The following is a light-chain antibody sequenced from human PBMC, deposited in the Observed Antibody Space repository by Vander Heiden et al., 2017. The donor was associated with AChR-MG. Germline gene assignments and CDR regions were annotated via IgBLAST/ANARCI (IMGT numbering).Light chain of an antibody. Sequence: IVLTQSPGTLSVSPGERVTLSCRASQSVSSNLAWYQQKHGQAPRLLIIAAGTRATGVPGRFSGSGSETDFTLTINSLQSDDSAVYYCLQYNRWQWTFGQGTKVEI. V-gene: IGKV3-15*01. CDR1: QSVSSN. CDR3: LQYNRWQWT. J-gene: IGKJ1*01. CDR2: AAG.